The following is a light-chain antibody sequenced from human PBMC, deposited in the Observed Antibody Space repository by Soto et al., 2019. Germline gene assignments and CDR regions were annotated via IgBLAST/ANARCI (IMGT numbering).Light chain of an antibody. CDR3: CSFAVGAALV. J-gene: IGLJ2*01. V-gene: IGLV2-23*01. CDR2: EGT. CDR1: SSNVGTYDL. Sequence: QSVLTQPASVSASPGQSITISCTGTSSNVGTYDLVSWYQHHPDKAPKLIIYEGTKRPSGISSRFSGSKSGNTASLTISGLQAEDGADYYCCSFAVGAALVFGGGTKVTVL.